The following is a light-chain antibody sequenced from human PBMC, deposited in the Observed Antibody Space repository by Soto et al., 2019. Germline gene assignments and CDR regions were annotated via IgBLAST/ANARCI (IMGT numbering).Light chain of an antibody. J-gene: IGKJ1*01. CDR2: KAS. CDR3: PQYNSFSEWP. Sequence: DIERAQAPSTLPAAVGGRGTITCRASQSISNWLAWYQQKPGKAPKLLIYKASTLESGVPSRFSGSGSGTEFTLTISSLQPDDFPNYYCPQYNSFSEWPFGPGTKVDIK. CDR1: QSISNW. V-gene: IGKV1-5*03.